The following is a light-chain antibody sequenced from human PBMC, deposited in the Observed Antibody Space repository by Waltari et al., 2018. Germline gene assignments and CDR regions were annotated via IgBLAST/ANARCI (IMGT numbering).Light chain of an antibody. Sequence: QTVVTQEPSLTVSPGGPVTLTCASSAGAVTSTSFPNWFQQKPGQPPRSLIYHTSKKHSWTPARFSGSLFGGKAALTLSGVQPEDEADYYCLLYHNGALVFGGGTKLTVL. CDR2: HTS. V-gene: IGLV7-43*01. CDR1: AGAVTSTSF. J-gene: IGLJ3*02. CDR3: LLYHNGALV.